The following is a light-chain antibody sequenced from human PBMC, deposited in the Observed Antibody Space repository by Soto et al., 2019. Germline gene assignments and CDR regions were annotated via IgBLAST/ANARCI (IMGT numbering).Light chain of an antibody. V-gene: IGKV2-28*01. J-gene: IGKJ1*01. CDR1: QSLLHSNGYDS. CDR2: LGS. CDR3: MQALQRPPT. Sequence: EIVMTQSPLSLPVTPGEPASISCRSSQSLLHSNGYDSLDWYLHKPVQSPKLLIYLGSNRASGVPARFSGSGSGTNFTLKISRVEADDVGVYYCMQALQRPPTFGQGTKVEIK.